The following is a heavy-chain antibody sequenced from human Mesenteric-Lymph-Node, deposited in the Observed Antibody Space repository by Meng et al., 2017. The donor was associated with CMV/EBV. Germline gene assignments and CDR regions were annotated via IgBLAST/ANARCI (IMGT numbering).Heavy chain of an antibody. CDR2: IYHSGST. J-gene: IGHJ4*02. Sequence: SETLSLTCAVSGGSISSSNWWSWVRQPPGKGLEWIGEIYHSGSTNYNPSLKSRVTISVDKSKNQFSLKLSSVTAADTAIYYCARYCGGDCSSAPGWGQGTLVTVSS. CDR3: ARYCGGDCSSAPG. V-gene: IGHV4-4*02. D-gene: IGHD2-21*01. CDR1: GGSISSSNW.